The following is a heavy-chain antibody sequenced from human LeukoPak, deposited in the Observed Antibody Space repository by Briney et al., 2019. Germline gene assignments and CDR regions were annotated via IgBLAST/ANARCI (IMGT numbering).Heavy chain of an antibody. CDR3: ATGANARLRYFDWLLWGYYMDV. D-gene: IGHD3-9*01. V-gene: IGHV1-18*01. J-gene: IGHJ6*03. CDR1: GYTFTSYG. Sequence: ASVKVSCKASGYTFTSYGISWVRQAPGQGLEWMGWISAYNGNTNYAQKLQGRVTMTTDTSTSTAYMELRSLRSDDTAVYYCATGANARLRYFDWLLWGYYMDVWGKGTTVTVSS. CDR2: ISAYNGNT.